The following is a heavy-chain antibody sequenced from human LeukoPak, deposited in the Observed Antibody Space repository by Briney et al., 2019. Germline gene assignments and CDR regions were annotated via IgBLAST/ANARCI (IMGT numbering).Heavy chain of an antibody. J-gene: IGHJ4*02. CDR1: GYTFTSYA. CDR3: ARDSGRGTNDY. V-gene: IGHV1-3*01. Sequence: ASVKVSCTASGYTFTSYAIHWVRQAPGQRLEWMGWISAGNGNTKYSQNFQGRVTFISNTSATTAFMELSSLRSEDAAVYYCARDSGRGTNDYWGQGTLVPVSP. CDR2: ISAGNGNT. D-gene: IGHD2-15*01.